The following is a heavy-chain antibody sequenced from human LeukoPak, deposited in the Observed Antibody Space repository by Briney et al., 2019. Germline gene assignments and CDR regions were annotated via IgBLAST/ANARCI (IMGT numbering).Heavy chain of an antibody. CDR2: INPNSGGT. Sequence: ASVKVSCKASGHTFTGYYMHWVRQAPGQGLEWMGWINPNSGGTNYAQKFQGRVTMTRDTSISTAYVELSRLRSDDTAVYYCARDPGGVVVPAAPYYYYYYMDVWGKGTTVTVSS. CDR1: GHTFTGYY. D-gene: IGHD2-2*01. J-gene: IGHJ6*03. V-gene: IGHV1-2*02. CDR3: ARDPGGVVVPAAPYYYYYYMDV.